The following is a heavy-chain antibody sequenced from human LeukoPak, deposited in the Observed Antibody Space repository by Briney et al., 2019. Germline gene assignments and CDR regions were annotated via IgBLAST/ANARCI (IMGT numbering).Heavy chain of an antibody. D-gene: IGHD2-15*01. J-gene: IGHJ3*02. CDR3: ARRYCSGGPCYPERGAFDI. V-gene: IGHV4-39*07. Sequence: PSETLSLTCTVSGGSISSSSYYWDWIRQPPGKGLEWIGSIYYSGSTYYNPSLKSRVTISVDTSKNQFSLKLSSVTAADTAVFYCARRYCSGGPCYPERGAFDIWGQGTMVTVSS. CDR2: IYYSGST. CDR1: GGSISSSSYY.